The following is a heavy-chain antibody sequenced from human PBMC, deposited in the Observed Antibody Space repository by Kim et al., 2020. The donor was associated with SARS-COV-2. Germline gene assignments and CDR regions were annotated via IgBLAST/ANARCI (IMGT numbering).Heavy chain of an antibody. J-gene: IGHJ4*02. V-gene: IGHV4-34*13. Sequence: SNPSLKSRVTISVDTSKNQFSLKLSSVTAADTAVYYCARALPDFTTPCDYWGQGTLVTVSS. D-gene: IGHD3-3*01. CDR3: ARALPDFTTPCDY.